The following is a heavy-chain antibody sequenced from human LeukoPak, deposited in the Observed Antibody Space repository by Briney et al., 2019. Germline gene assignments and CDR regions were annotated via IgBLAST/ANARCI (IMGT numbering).Heavy chain of an antibody. CDR1: GYSISSGYY. V-gene: IGHV4-38-2*02. J-gene: IGHJ4*02. CDR3: AREGVVGAFDY. CDR2: IYHSGST. D-gene: IGHD1-26*01. Sequence: SETLSLTCTVSGYSISSGYYWGWIRQPPGKGLEWIGSIYHSGSTYYNPSLKSRVTISVDTSKNQFSLKLSSVTAADTAVYYCAREGVVGAFDYWGQGTLVTVSS.